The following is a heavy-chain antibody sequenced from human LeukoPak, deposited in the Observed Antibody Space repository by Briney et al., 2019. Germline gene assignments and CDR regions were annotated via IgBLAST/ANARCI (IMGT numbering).Heavy chain of an antibody. Sequence: GGSLRLSCAASGFTFSSYEMNWVRQAPGKGLEWVSSISSSSSYIYYADSVKGRFTISRDNAKNSLYLQMNSLRAEDTAVYYCARESYCGGDCYPLPIDYWGQGTLVTVSS. D-gene: IGHD2-21*02. CDR2: ISSSSSYI. CDR1: GFTFSSYE. CDR3: ARESYCGGDCYPLPIDY. V-gene: IGHV3-21*04. J-gene: IGHJ4*02.